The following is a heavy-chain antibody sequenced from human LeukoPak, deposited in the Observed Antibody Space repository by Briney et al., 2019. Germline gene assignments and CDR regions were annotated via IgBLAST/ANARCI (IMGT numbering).Heavy chain of an antibody. Sequence: GGSLRLSCAASGFTFDDYAMHWVRQAPGKGLEWVSGISGSGGSTYYADSVKGRITISRDNSKNTLYLQMNSLRAEDTAVYYCAKGVGYCSGGSCQQFDYWGQGTLVTVSS. D-gene: IGHD2-15*01. V-gene: IGHV3-23*01. J-gene: IGHJ4*02. CDR2: ISGSGGST. CDR3: AKGVGYCSGGSCQQFDY. CDR1: GFTFDDYA.